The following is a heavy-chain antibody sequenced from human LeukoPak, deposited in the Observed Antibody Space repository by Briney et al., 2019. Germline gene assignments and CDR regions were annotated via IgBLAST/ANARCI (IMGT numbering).Heavy chain of an antibody. Sequence: SETLSLTCTVSGGSISSYYWSWIRQPPGKGLEWIVYIYYSGSTNYNPSLKSRVTISVDTSKNQFSLKLSSVTAADTAVYYCARAAHYDILTGYPFDYWGQGTLVTVSS. J-gene: IGHJ4*02. CDR1: GGSISSYY. D-gene: IGHD3-9*01. CDR2: IYYSGST. V-gene: IGHV4-59*01. CDR3: ARAAHYDILTGYPFDY.